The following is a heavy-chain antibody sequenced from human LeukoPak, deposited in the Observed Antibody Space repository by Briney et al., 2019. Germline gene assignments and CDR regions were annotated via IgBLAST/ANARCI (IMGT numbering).Heavy chain of an antibody. CDR1: GGSITSSGFY. V-gene: IGHV4-39*07. D-gene: IGHD2-15*01. J-gene: IGHJ5*02. Sequence: SDTLSLTCTVSGGSITSSGFYWGWIRQPPGKGLEWIGNIYYGGSAYYNPSLKSRVTISVDTSKNQFSLKLSSVTAADTAVYYCARQPNIVVVDNWCHPWGQGTLVAVSS. CDR2: IYYGGSA. CDR3: ARQPNIVVVDNWCHP.